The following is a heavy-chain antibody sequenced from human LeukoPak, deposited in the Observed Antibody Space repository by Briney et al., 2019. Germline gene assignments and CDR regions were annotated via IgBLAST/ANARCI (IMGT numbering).Heavy chain of an antibody. CDR1: NGSISSYY. Sequence: SETLSLTCTVSNGSISSYYWSLIRQPPGKGLEWIGYIFYSGSTNYNPSLKSRVTISVDTSKNQFSLKLSSVTAADTAVYYCARGLRGIMAGFDYWGQGTLVTVSS. D-gene: IGHD6-19*01. CDR3: ARGLRGIMAGFDY. V-gene: IGHV4-59*01. J-gene: IGHJ4*02. CDR2: IFYSGST.